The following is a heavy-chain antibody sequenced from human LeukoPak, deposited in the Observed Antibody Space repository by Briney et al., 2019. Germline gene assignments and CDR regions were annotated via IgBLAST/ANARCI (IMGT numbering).Heavy chain of an antibody. V-gene: IGHV1-8*01. Sequence: ASVKVSCKAFEYTFTSYDINWVRQATGQGLEWMGWMNPNSGNTSYAQKFQGRVTMTRNTSISTAYMELSSLTSEDTAVYYCARGRHPGPTWISEYWGQGTLVTVSS. CDR1: EYTFTSYD. CDR2: MNPNSGNT. CDR3: ARGRHPGPTWISEY. J-gene: IGHJ4*02. D-gene: IGHD5-12*01.